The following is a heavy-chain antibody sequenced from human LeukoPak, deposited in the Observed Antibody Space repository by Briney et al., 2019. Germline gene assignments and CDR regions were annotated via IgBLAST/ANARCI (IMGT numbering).Heavy chain of an antibody. CDR1: GYTFTSYG. V-gene: IGHV1-18*01. CDR2: ISAYNGNT. Sequence: ASVKVSCKASGYTFTSYGISWVRQAPGQGLEWMGWISAYNGNTNYAQKLQGRVTMTTDTSTSTAYMGLRSLRSDDTAVYYCARDYYSNLRIHSAGNFDYWGQGTLVTVSS. D-gene: IGHD4-11*01. J-gene: IGHJ4*02. CDR3: ARDYYSNLRIHSAGNFDY.